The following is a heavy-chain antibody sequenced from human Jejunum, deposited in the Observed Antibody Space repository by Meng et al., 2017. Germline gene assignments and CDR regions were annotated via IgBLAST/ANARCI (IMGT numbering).Heavy chain of an antibody. CDR3: ARDLGWVLFDY. J-gene: IGHJ4*02. V-gene: IGHV3-74*01. Sequence: GESLKISCGASGFNFGDYHMHWVRQSPGKGLEWISRIVIDGDITNYADSVKGRFTISRDNAKNTIYLQMNSLGADDTAVYYCARDLGWVLFDYWGQGALVTVSS. CDR2: IVIDGDIT. D-gene: IGHD3-3*01. CDR1: GFNFGDYH.